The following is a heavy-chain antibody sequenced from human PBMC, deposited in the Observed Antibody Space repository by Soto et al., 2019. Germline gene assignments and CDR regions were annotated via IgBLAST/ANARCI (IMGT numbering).Heavy chain of an antibody. V-gene: IGHV5-51*01. CDR2: VYPGDSDT. CDR1: GYTLTNYW. CDR3: ARAAGPGSRDGMDV. J-gene: IGHJ6*04. D-gene: IGHD6-13*01. Sequence: GECLKLSCDGSGYTLTNYWSGWVRQMPGKGLEWMGIVYPGDSDTIYSPSFQGQVTISADKSITTAYLQWSSLKASDTAIYYCARAAGPGSRDGMDVWGKGTKVTVSS.